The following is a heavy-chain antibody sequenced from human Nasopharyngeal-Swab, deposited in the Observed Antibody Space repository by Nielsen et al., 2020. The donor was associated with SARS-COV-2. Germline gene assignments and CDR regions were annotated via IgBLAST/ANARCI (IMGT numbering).Heavy chain of an antibody. CDR2: ISSSGDRT. CDR3: ASERSPAGYSYGLTPTFDY. J-gene: IGHJ4*02. Sequence: GESLKISCAASGFTFRTYVMTWVRQAPGKGLEWVSVISSSGDRTYYADSVKGRFTISRDNSKNTLYLQMNSLRAEDTAVYYCASERSPAGYSYGLTPTFDYWGQGTLVTVSS. CDR1: GFTFRTYV. V-gene: IGHV3-23*01. D-gene: IGHD5-18*01.